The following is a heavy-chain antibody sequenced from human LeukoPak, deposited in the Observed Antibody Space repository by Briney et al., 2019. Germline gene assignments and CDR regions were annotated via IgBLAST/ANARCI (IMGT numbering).Heavy chain of an antibody. Sequence: PSETLSLTCAVYGGSFSGYYWSWIRQPPGKGLEWIGEINHSGSTNYNPSLKSRVTISVDTSKNQFSLKLSSVTAADTAVYYCARLLQLNYYDSMYYFDYWGQGTLVTVSS. CDR3: ARLLQLNYYDSMYYFDY. D-gene: IGHD3-22*01. CDR1: GGSFSGYY. J-gene: IGHJ4*02. V-gene: IGHV4-34*01. CDR2: INHSGST.